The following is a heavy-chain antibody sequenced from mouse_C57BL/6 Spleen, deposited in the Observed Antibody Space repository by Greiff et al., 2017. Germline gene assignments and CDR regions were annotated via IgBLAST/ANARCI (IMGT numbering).Heavy chain of an antibody. Sequence: EVKLQESGGGLVKPGGSLKLSCAASGFTFSSYAMSWVRQTPEKRLEWVATISDGGSYTYYPDNVKGRFTISRDNAKNNLYLQMSHLKSEDTAMYYCARDRRAGFDYWGQGTTLTVSS. J-gene: IGHJ2*01. CDR2: ISDGGSYT. V-gene: IGHV5-4*01. CDR1: GFTFSSYA. CDR3: ARDRRAGFDY.